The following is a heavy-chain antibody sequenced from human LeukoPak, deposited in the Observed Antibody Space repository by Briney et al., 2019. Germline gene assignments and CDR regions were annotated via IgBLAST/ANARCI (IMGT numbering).Heavy chain of an antibody. J-gene: IGHJ6*02. V-gene: IGHV3-11*04. Sequence: GGSLRLSYAASGFTFSDYYMSWIRQAPGKGLEWVSYISFSGSPTQYADSVKGRFTISRDNAKNSLYLQMNSLRAEDTAVYYCASDPHHASRMDVWGQGTAVTVSS. CDR2: ISFSGSPT. CDR1: GFTFSDYY. CDR3: ASDPHHASRMDV. D-gene: IGHD1-14*01.